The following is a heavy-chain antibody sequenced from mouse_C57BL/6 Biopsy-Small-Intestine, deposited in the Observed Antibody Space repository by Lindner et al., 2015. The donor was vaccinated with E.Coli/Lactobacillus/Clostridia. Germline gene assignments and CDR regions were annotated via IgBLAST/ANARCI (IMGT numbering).Heavy chain of an antibody. CDR2: ISSSGSYI. V-gene: IGHV5-6*01. J-gene: IGHJ3*01. CDR3: ARGEGFAY. CDR1: GFTFSSYG. Sequence: VQLQESGGDSVKPGGSLKLSCAASGFTFSSYGMSWVRQTPDKRLEWVATISSSGSYIYYPDSVKGRFTISRDNVKNTLYLQMSSLKSEDTAMYYCARGEGFAYWGQGTLVTVSA.